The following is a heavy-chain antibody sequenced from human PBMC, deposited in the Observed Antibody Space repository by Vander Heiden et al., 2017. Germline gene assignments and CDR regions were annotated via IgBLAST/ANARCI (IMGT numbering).Heavy chain of an antibody. Sequence: EVQLVESGGALVQPGGSLRLSCAAPGSTFSRFSMTWVPQAPGKGLEWVSYISSSSSTIYYADSVKGRFTISRDNAKNSLYLQMNNLRAEDTAVYYCARALTTYGDWGQGTLVTVSS. V-gene: IGHV3-48*01. CDR1: GSTFSRFS. CDR2: ISSSSSTI. J-gene: IGHJ4*02. CDR3: ARALTTYGD. D-gene: IGHD4-17*01.